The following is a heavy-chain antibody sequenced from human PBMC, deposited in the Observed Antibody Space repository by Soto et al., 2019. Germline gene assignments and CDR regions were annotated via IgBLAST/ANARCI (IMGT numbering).Heavy chain of an antibody. V-gene: IGHV1-18*04. CDR3: ARSPYYYDSSGYFDY. J-gene: IGHJ4*02. D-gene: IGHD3-22*01. CDR2: ISAYNGNT. Sequence: ASVKVSCKASGYTFTSYGISWVRQAPGQGLEWMGWISAYNGNTNYAQKLQGRVTMTTDTSTSTAYMELRSLRSDDTAGYYCARSPYYYDSSGYFDYWGQGTMGTVSS. CDR1: GYTFTSYG.